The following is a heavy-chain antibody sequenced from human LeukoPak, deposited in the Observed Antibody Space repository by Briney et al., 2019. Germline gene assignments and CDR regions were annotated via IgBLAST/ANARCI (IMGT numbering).Heavy chain of an antibody. J-gene: IGHJ4*02. D-gene: IGHD5-18*01. V-gene: IGHV4-59*01. CDR1: GGSISNYY. CDR2: IYSSGSN. Sequence: SETMSLTCNVSGGSISNYYWSWIRQPPGKGLEWMGYIYSSGSNNHNPSLKSRVTISVDTSKTQFSLKLSSVTAADTAAYYCARGGGYNYGYFDYWGRGIQVTVSS. CDR3: ARGGGYNYGYFDY.